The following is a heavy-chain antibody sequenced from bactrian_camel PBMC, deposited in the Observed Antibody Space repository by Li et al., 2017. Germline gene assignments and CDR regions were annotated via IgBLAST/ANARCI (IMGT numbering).Heavy chain of an antibody. V-gene: IGHV3S40*01. D-gene: IGHD2*01. CDR2: IYTNGGGLT. J-gene: IGHJ4*01. CDR1: VSSANDYC. CDR3: AAHCAADVPLREPRDVLLGGYCFRGPLAGH. Sequence: DVQLVESGGGSVQAGGSLRLSCAVSVSSANDYCLGWFRQASGKEREWVAIIYTNGGGLTYYADSVKGRFTISQEKDKFTVYLQMNSLKPEDTAMYYCAAHCAADVPLREPRDVLLGGYCFRGPLAGHWGQGTQVTVS.